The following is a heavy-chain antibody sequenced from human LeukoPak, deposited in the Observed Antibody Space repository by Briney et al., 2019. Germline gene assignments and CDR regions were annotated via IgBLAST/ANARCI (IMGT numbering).Heavy chain of an antibody. CDR3: AKDRFSASGSPASAFDI. V-gene: IGHV1-46*01. J-gene: IGHJ3*02. D-gene: IGHD3-10*01. CDR1: GYTFTSYY. CDR2: INPSGGST. Sequence: ASVKVSCKASGYTFTSYYMHWVRQAPGQGLEWMGIINPSGGSTSYAQKFQGRVTMTRDTSTTTVYLELSSLRSEDTAVYYCAKDRFSASGSPASAFDIWGQGTMVTVSA.